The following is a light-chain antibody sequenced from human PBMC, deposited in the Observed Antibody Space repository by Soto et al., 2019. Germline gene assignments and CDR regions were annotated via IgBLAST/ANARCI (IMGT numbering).Light chain of an antibody. Sequence: DIQMTQSPSSLSASVGDRVTITCRASQGIRNDLGWYQQKPGKAPKRLIYAASSLQSGVPSRFRGSGSGTEFTVTFSCLQPEDLTCYSCLQHKCYPHTFGQETNVEIE. CDR3: LQHKCYPHT. CDR1: QGIRND. CDR2: AAS. J-gene: IGKJ1*01. V-gene: IGKV1-17*01.